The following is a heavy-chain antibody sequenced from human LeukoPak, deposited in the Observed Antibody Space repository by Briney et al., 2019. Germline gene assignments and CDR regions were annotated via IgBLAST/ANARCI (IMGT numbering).Heavy chain of an antibody. CDR2: ISTSSSYM. CDR3: ARVVDHDYGDYYLDY. V-gene: IGHV3-21*04. CDR1: GFTFSSYS. D-gene: IGHD4-17*01. Sequence: GGSLRLSCAASGFTFSSYSMNWVRQAPGKGLEWVSSISTSSSYMYYADSVKGRFTISRDNSKNTLYLQMNSLRAEDTAVYYCARVVDHDYGDYYLDYWGQGTLVTVSS. J-gene: IGHJ4*02.